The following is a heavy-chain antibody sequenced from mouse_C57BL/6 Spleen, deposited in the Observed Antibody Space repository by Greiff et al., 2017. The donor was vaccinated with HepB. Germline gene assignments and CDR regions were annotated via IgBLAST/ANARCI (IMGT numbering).Heavy chain of an antibody. Sequence: VQLQQSGAELVRPGASVTLSCKASGYTFTDYEMHWVKQTPVHGLEWIGAIDPETGGTAYNQKFKGKAILTADKSSSTAYMELRSLTSEDSAVYYCTVVAPKGFAYWRQGTLVTVSA. J-gene: IGHJ3*01. D-gene: IGHD1-1*01. V-gene: IGHV1-15*01. CDR2: IDPETGGT. CDR3: TVVAPKGFAY. CDR1: GYTFTDYE.